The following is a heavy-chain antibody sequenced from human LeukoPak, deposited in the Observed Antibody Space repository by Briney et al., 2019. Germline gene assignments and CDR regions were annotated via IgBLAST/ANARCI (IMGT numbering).Heavy chain of an antibody. Sequence: PGGSLRLSCAASGFTFSSYGMHWVRQAPGKGLEWLSTISSTSSYIYYADSVRGRFTISRDNAKNSLYLQMNSLRAEDTAVYYCASTAPRSGYYYVDPMGAFDIWGQGTMVTVSS. CDR2: ISSTSSYI. J-gene: IGHJ3*02. V-gene: IGHV3-21*01. CDR3: ASTAPRSGYYYVDPMGAFDI. D-gene: IGHD3-22*01. CDR1: GFTFSSYG.